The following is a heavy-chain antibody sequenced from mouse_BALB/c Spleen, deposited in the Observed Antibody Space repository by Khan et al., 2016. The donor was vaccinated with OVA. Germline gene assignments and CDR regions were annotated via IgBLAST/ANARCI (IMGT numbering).Heavy chain of an antibody. CDR2: VNPNTDNI. J-gene: IGHJ3*01. CDR1: GYSFTLYY. V-gene: IGHV1-26*01. Sequence: VQLQQPGPDLVKPGASVKISCKASGYSFTLYYMSWVKQSHGKSLEWIGRVNPNTDNINYNQEFKGKAILTVDKSSNTAYMELRSLTSEDSAVYFCARGCDFFASWGQGTLVTVSA. CDR3: ARGCDFFAS.